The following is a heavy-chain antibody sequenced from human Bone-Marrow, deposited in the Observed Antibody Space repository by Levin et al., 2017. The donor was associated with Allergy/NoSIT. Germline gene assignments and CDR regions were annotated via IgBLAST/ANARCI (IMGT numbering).Heavy chain of an antibody. Sequence: PGESLKISCRLSGHSLTEVAIHWVRQAPGRGLEWMGGFDPEDGKPMYAQRFQGRITMTEDTSTGTSYMELRSLSSDDRAVYYCATGLLWFGELFGIWGQGTLVTVSS. V-gene: IGHV1-24*01. CDR3: ATGLLWFGELFGI. CDR2: FDPEDGKP. CDR1: GHSLTEVA. J-gene: IGHJ4*02. D-gene: IGHD3-10*01.